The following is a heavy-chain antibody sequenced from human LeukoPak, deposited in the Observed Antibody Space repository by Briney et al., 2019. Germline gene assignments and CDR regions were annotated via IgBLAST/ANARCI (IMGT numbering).Heavy chain of an antibody. CDR3: ARPRRGREDSAIDY. CDR2: INPNSGGT. J-gene: IGHJ4*02. Sequence: APVKVSCKASGYTFTGYYMHWVGQAPGQGLEWMGWINPNSGGTNYAQKFQGRVTMTRDTSISPAYMELSRLRSDDTAVYYCARPRRGREDSAIDYWGQGTLGTVSS. D-gene: IGHD6-6*01. V-gene: IGHV1-2*02. CDR1: GYTFTGYY.